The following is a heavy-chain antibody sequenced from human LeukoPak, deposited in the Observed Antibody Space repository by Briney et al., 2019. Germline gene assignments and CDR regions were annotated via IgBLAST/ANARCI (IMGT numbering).Heavy chain of an antibody. CDR2: SGITI. V-gene: IGHV3-11*01. Sequence: SGITIYYADSVKGRFTISRDNAKNSLYLQMNSLRPEDTAVYYCATRVYCGGDCYSSHGMDVWGPGTTVTVSS. J-gene: IGHJ6*02. D-gene: IGHD2-21*02. CDR3: ATRVYCGGDCYSSHGMDV.